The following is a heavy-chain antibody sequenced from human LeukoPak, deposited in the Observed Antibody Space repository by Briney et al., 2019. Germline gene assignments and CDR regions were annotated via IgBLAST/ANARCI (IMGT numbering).Heavy chain of an antibody. Sequence: SETLSLTCTVSGGSISSYYWSWIRQPPGKGLEWIGYIYYSGSTNYNPSLKSRVTISVDTSKNQFSLKLSSVTAADTAVYYCAGSSFYYFDYWGQGTLVTVSS. D-gene: IGHD6-19*01. CDR2: IYYSGST. V-gene: IGHV4-59*08. CDR1: GGSISSYY. CDR3: AGSSFYYFDY. J-gene: IGHJ4*02.